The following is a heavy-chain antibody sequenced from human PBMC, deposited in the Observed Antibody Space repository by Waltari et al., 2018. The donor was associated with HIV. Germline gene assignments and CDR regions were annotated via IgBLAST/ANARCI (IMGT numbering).Heavy chain of an antibody. CDR3: ARDRPIYVEMAQGTFDY. J-gene: IGHJ4*02. V-gene: IGHV4-39*07. CDR2: IYYSGST. D-gene: IGHD1-1*01. Sequence: QLQLQESGPGLVKPSETLSLTCTVSGGSISRSSYYWGWIRQPPGKGLEWIGSIYYSGSTYYNPSLKSRVTISVDTSKNQFSLKLSSVTAADTAVYYCARDRPIYVEMAQGTFDYWGQGTLVTVSS. CDR1: GGSISRSSYY.